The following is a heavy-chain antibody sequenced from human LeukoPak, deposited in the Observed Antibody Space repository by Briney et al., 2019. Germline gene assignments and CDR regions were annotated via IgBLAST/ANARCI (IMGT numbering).Heavy chain of an antibody. CDR3: ARDQFDILTGYYRGAFDM. CDR2: ISAYNGNT. V-gene: IGHV1-18*01. Sequence: GASVKVSCKASGYTFTSYGISWVRQAPGQGLEWMGWISAYNGNTNYAQKFQGRVTMTTDTSTSTVYMELRSLRSDDTAMYYCARDQFDILTGYYRGAFDMWGQGTVVTVSS. J-gene: IGHJ3*02. D-gene: IGHD3-9*01. CDR1: GYTFTSYG.